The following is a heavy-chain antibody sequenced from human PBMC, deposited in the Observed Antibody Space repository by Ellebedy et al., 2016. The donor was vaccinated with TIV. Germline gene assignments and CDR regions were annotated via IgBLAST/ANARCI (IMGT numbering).Heavy chain of an antibody. CDR1: GFIFTNYW. V-gene: IGHV3-7*01. Sequence: PGGSLRLSCTTFGFIFTNYWMSWVCPAPGKGLEWVANIKQDGSETYYVDSVKGRFTISRDNAKKSVYLQMNSLRAEDMAVYYCARFAVPSFNGNYYNDAFDIWGQGTMVTVSS. CDR3: ARFAVPSFNGNYYNDAFDI. J-gene: IGHJ3*02. D-gene: IGHD1-26*01. CDR2: IKQDGSET.